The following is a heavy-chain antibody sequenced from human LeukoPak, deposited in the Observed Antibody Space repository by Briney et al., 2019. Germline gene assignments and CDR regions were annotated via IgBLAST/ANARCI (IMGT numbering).Heavy chain of an antibody. CDR3: AREDSGPIDY. V-gene: IGHV4-30-2*01. Sequence: SETLSLTCTVSSDSISSYSWSWIRQPPGKGLEWIGYIYHSGSTYYNPSLKSRVTISVDRSKNQFSLKLSSVTAADTAVYYCAREDSGPIDYWGQGTLVTVSS. CDR2: IYHSGST. CDR1: SDSISSYS. J-gene: IGHJ4*02.